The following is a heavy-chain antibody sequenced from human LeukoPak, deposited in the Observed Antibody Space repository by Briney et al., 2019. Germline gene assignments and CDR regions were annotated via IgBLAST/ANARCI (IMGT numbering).Heavy chain of an antibody. CDR3: AGVTYCGGDCKYLSP. J-gene: IGHJ5*02. CDR2: IRYDGSNK. Sequence: GGSLRLSCAASGFSFSSYGMHWVRQAPGKGLEWVAFIRYDGSNKYYADSVKGRFTISTDNSKNTLYLQMNSLIPEDTAVYYCAGVTYCGGDCKYLSPWGQGTLVTVSS. CDR1: GFSFSSYG. V-gene: IGHV3-30*02. D-gene: IGHD2-21*02.